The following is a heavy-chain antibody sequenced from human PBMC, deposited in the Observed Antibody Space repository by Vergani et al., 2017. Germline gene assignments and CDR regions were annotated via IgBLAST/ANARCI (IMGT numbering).Heavy chain of an antibody. V-gene: IGHV3-48*03. CDR2: ISSSGSTI. D-gene: IGHD3-10*01. CDR1: GFTFSSYE. J-gene: IGHJ6*03. CDR3: ARDRVTMVRGVTSFGMDV. Sequence: EVQLVESGGGLVQPGGSLRLSCAASGFTFSSYEMNWVRQAPGKGLEWVSYISSSGSTIYYADSVKGRFTISRDNAKNSLYLQMNSLRAEDTAVYYCARDRVTMVRGVTSFGMDVWGKGTTVTVSS.